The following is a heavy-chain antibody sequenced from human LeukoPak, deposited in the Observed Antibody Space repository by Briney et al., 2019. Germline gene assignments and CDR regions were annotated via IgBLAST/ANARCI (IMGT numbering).Heavy chain of an antibody. Sequence: GGSLRLSCSASGFTFTTYAMHWVRQAPRKGLEYVSGINNNGGNTNYVDSVKGRFTISRDNSKNTLYLQMSSLRAEDTAVYYCVKDGGDSGWYYHFDYWGQGTLVTVSS. CDR3: VKDGGDSGWYYHFDY. J-gene: IGHJ4*02. CDR1: GFTFTTYA. V-gene: IGHV3-64D*06. CDR2: INNNGGNT. D-gene: IGHD6-19*01.